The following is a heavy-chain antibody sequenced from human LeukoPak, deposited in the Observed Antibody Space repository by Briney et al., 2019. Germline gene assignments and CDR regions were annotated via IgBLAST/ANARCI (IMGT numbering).Heavy chain of an antibody. CDR3: ARKGSSSRYSHNDY. CDR1: GFTFSSYG. Sequence: GGSLRLSCAASGFTFSSYGMHWVRQAPGKGLEWVANIKQDGSEKYYVDSVKGRFTISRDNAKNSLYLQMNSLRAEDTAVYYCARKGSSSRYSHNDYWGQGTLVTVSS. CDR2: IKQDGSEK. D-gene: IGHD2-2*01. V-gene: IGHV3-7*01. J-gene: IGHJ4*02.